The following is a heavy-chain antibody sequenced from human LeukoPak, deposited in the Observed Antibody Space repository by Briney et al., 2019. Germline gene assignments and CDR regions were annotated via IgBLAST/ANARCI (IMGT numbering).Heavy chain of an antibody. V-gene: IGHV4-59*01. CDR2: ISYSGST. D-gene: IGHD4-17*01. Sequence: PSETLSLTCTVSGGSISNYYWSWIRQPPGKGLEWIGYISYSGSTNYNPSLKSRVTISVDTSKNQFSLRLSSVTAADTAVYYCARLGYGEYLFYSDYWGQGTLVTVSP. CDR1: GGSISNYY. CDR3: ARLGYGEYLFYSDY. J-gene: IGHJ4*02.